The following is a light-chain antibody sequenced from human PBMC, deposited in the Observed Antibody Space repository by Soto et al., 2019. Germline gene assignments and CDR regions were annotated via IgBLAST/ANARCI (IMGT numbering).Light chain of an antibody. CDR2: ATS. Sequence: EIVLTQSPGTLSLSPGERATFSCRASQSIDSAYLAWYQQKPGQAPRLLIYATSSRATGIPDRFGGSGSGTDFTLTISRLEPEDFAVYFCQQYDTSPRTFGQGTKVVIK. CDR3: QQYDTSPRT. CDR1: QSIDSAY. V-gene: IGKV3-20*01. J-gene: IGKJ1*01.